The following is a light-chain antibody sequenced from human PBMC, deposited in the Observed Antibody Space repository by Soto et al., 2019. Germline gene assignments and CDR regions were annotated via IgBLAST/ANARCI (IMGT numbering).Light chain of an antibody. CDR3: QSYDSSLRGV. V-gene: IGLV1-40*01. Sequence: SVLTQPPSVSGAPGQRVTISCTGSSSNIGAGYDVHWYQQLPGTAPKLLIYGNSNRPSGVPDRFSGSKSGTSASLAITGLQAEDEADYYCQSYDSSLRGVFGTGT. CDR2: GNS. J-gene: IGLJ1*01. CDR1: SSNIGAGYD.